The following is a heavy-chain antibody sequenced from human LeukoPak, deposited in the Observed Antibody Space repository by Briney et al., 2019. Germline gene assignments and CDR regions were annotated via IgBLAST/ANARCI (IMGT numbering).Heavy chain of an antibody. CDR2: IYYSGST. D-gene: IGHD3-10*01. Sequence: SETLSLTCTVSGGSISSYYWSWIRQPPGKGLEWIGYIYYSGSTNYNPSLKSRVTISVDTSKNQFSLNLSSVTAADTAVYYCARTSGSYFVFIEWGQGTLVTVSS. V-gene: IGHV4-59*08. J-gene: IGHJ4*02. CDR3: ARTSGSYFVFIE. CDR1: GGSISSYY.